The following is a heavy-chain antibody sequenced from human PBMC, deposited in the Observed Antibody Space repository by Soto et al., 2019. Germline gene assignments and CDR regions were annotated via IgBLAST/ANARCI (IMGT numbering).Heavy chain of an antibody. D-gene: IGHD3-10*01. CDR2: ISSSSSTI. CDR3: ARDRPLRFGKTIDY. J-gene: IGHJ4*02. V-gene: IGHV3-48*02. CDR1: GFTFSSYS. Sequence: GGSLRLSCAASGFTFSSYSMNWVRQAPGKGLEWVSYISSSSSTIYYADSVKGRFTISRDNAKNSLYLQMNSLRDEDTAVYYCARDRPLRFGKTIDYWGQGTLGTVSS.